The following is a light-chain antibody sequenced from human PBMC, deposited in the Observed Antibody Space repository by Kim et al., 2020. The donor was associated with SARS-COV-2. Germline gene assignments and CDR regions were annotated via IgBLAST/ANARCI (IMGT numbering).Light chain of an antibody. Sequence: EIVMTQSPATLSVSPGERATLSCRASQSVSSKLAWYQEKIGQDPRLLIYGASTRATGIPARFSGSGSGTEFTLTISTLQSEDLAVYYCQQHNNWPPTVGGGNKVDIK. CDR3: QQHNNWPPT. CDR2: GAS. CDR1: QSVSSK. J-gene: IGKJ4*01. V-gene: IGKV3-15*01.